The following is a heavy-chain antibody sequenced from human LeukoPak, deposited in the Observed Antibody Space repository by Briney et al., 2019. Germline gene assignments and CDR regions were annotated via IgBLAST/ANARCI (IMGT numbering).Heavy chain of an antibody. Sequence: GESLKISCKGSGYRFNAYWIAWVRQMPGKGLEWMGVIYPGNSDITYSPSFQGQVTISADKSVSTAYLHWSSLKASDTAIYYCARHLSSITSCPNYWGQGTLVTVSS. CDR3: ARHLSSITSCPNY. J-gene: IGHJ4*02. V-gene: IGHV5-51*01. D-gene: IGHD2-2*01. CDR2: IYPGNSDI. CDR1: GYRFNAYW.